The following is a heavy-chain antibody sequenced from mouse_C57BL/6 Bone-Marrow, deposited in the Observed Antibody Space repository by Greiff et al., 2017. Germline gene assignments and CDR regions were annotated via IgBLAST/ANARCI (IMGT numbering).Heavy chain of an antibody. J-gene: IGHJ1*03. V-gene: IGHV5-17*01. D-gene: IGHD1-1*01. CDR3: ATGNYGPNWYFDV. Sequence: EVMLVESGGGLVKPGGSLKLSCAASGFTFSDYGMHWVRQAPEKGLEWVAYISSGSSTIYYADTVKGRFTISRDNAKNTLFLQMTRVRSEDTAMYYCATGNYGPNWYFDVWGTGTTVTVSS. CDR2: ISSGSSTI. CDR1: GFTFSDYG.